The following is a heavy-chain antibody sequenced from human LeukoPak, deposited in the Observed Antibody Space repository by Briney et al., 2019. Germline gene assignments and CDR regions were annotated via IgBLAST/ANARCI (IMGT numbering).Heavy chain of an antibody. CDR1: GGSISSYY. CDR2: IYYSGST. D-gene: IGHD6-19*01. J-gene: IGHJ4*02. Sequence: SETLSLTCTVSGGSISSYYWSWIRQPPGKGLEWIGYIYYSGSTNYNPSLKSRVTISVDTSKNQFSLKLSSVTAADTAVYYCARLKGYSSGWYPSYYFDYWGQGALVTVSS. V-gene: IGHV4-59*08. CDR3: ARLKGYSSGWYPSYYFDY.